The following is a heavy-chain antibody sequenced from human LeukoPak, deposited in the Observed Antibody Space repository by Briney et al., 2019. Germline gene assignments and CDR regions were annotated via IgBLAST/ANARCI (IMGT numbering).Heavy chain of an antibody. CDR2: MNPKSGNT. CDR3: ARGREVVVAATLPYDY. CDR1: GYTFTNNA. Sequence: ASVKVSCKTSGYTFTNNAINWVRQATGQGLEWMGWMNPKSGNTGYAQKFQGRVTITRNTSISTAYMELSSLRSEDTAVYYCARGREVVVAATLPYDYWGQGTLVTVSS. J-gene: IGHJ4*02. V-gene: IGHV1-8*01. D-gene: IGHD2-15*01.